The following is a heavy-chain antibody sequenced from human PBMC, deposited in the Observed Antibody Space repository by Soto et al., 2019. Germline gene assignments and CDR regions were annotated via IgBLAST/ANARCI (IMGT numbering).Heavy chain of an antibody. CDR2: ITPIYPTT. D-gene: IGHD5-18*01. CDR3: ARIPRYSFPTSDDLDS. V-gene: IGHV1-69*13. J-gene: IGHJ4*02. CDR1: GGTFYTYT. Sequence: SVKVSCKASGGTFYTYTFSWVRQAPGQGLEWMGSITPIYPTTNYAEKFQGRLTVTADGSTNTAYMELNSLTSDDTAVYYCARIPRYSFPTSDDLDSWGQGTLVTLSS.